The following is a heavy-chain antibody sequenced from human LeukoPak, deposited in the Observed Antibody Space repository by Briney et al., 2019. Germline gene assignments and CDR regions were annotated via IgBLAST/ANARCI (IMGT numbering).Heavy chain of an antibody. CDR3: ARDLPTYYGSGSYPDY. CDR2: INPNSGGT. CDR1: GYTFTGYY. D-gene: IGHD3-10*01. J-gene: IGHJ4*02. Sequence: ASVKVSCKASGYTFTGYYMHWVRQAPGQGLEWMGWINPNSGGTNYAQKFQGRVTMTRDTSISTAYMELSRLRSEDTAVYYCARDLPTYYGSGSYPDYWGQGTLVTVSS. V-gene: IGHV1-2*02.